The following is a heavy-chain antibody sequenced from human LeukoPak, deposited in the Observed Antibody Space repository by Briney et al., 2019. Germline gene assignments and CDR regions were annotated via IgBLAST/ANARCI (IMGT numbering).Heavy chain of an antibody. CDR2: IYYSGST. Sequence: SETLSLTCTVSGGSISSYYWSWIRQPPGKGLEWIGYIYYSGSTNYNPSLKSRVTISVDTFKNQFSLKLSSVTAADTAVYYCARDPGSSGWYVVWGQGTLVTVSS. CDR1: GGSISSYY. CDR3: ARDPGSSGWYVV. V-gene: IGHV4-59*01. D-gene: IGHD6-19*01. J-gene: IGHJ4*02.